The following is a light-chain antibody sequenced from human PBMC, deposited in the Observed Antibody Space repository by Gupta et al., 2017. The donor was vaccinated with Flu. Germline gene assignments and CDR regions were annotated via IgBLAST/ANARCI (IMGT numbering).Light chain of an antibody. Sequence: QSALTQPRSVSGSPGQSVTIFCTGTSSDVGAYDYVSWYQHRPTKGPKLLIYDVTKRPSGVPDRFSGSRSGNTASLTISVLQAEDEADYYCFSYAGSFSWVFGGGTKLTVL. CDR1: SSDVGAYDY. J-gene: IGLJ3*02. CDR2: DVT. V-gene: IGLV2-11*01. CDR3: FSYAGSFSWV.